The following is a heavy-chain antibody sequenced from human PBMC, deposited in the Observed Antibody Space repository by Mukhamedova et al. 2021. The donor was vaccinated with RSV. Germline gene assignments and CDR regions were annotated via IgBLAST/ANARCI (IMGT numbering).Heavy chain of an antibody. CDR3: ARRGQGYSSGWYDY. Sequence: SRVTISVDTSKNQFSLKLSSVTAADTAVYYCARRGQGYSSGWYDYWGKGTLVTVSA. D-gene: IGHD6-19*01. V-gene: IGHV4-59*01. J-gene: IGHJ4*02.